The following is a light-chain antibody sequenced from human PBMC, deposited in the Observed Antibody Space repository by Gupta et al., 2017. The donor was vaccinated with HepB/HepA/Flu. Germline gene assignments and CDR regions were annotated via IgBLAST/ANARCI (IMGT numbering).Light chain of an antibody. Sequence: IVMTQSTHSLSVSLGGRATINCKSSQSLLRSINGENYLAWSQQKPGQPPNLLIYWASSRGSGVPDRCSGSGSGTDFTLTISSLQAKDVAVYYCHQDDITPRTFGQGTKVEIK. CDR3: HQDDITPRT. CDR2: WAS. J-gene: IGKJ1*01. V-gene: IGKV4-1*01. CDR1: QSLLRSINGENY.